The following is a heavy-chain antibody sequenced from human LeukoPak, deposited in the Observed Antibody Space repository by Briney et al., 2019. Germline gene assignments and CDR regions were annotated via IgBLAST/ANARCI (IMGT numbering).Heavy chain of an antibody. Sequence: GGSLRLSCAASGFTFSSYAMHWVRQAPGKGAEWVAVISYDGSNIYYADSVKGRFTISRDNSKNTLYLQMNSLRPEDTAVYYCAREGGGNSRVYYFDYWGQGTLVTVSS. CDR2: ISYDGSNI. CDR3: AREGGGNSRVYYFDY. CDR1: GFTFSSYA. D-gene: IGHD4-23*01. J-gene: IGHJ4*02. V-gene: IGHV3-30-3*01.